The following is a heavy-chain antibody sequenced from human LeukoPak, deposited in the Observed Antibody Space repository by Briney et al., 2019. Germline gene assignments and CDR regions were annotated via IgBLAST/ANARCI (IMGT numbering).Heavy chain of an antibody. CDR2: IKSDGSST. CDR1: DFTFTNRG. J-gene: IGHJ4*02. CDR3: ARGGAVAGTGDY. D-gene: IGHD6-19*01. Sequence: GGSLRLSCAVSDFTFTNRGMTWVRQAPGKGLVWVSRIKSDGSSTSYADSVKGRFTISRDNAKNTLYLQMNSLRAEDTAVYYCARGGAVAGTGDYWGQGTLVTVSS. V-gene: IGHV3-74*01.